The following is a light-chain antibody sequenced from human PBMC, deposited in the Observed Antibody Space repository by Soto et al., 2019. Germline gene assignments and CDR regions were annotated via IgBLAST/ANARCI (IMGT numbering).Light chain of an antibody. J-gene: IGKJ2*01. CDR1: QSLLHSNGYNY. V-gene: IGKV2-28*01. CDR2: LGS. CDR3: WQALQSPYT. Sequence: DIVMTQSPLSLPVTPGEPASISCRSSQSLLHSNGYNYLDWYLQKPGQSPQLLIYLGSNRASGVPDRFRGSGSGTDSTLKISRVEAEDVGVYYCWQALQSPYTFGQGTKLEIK.